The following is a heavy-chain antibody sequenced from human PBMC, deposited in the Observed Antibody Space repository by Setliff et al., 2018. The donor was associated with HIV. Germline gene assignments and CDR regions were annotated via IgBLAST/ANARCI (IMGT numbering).Heavy chain of an antibody. CDR3: AKIPHTFDY. J-gene: IGHJ4*02. CDR2: IWYDGSNQ. CDR1: GFTFSNYA. V-gene: IGHV3-33*03. Sequence: GGSLRLSCAASGFTFSNYAMHWVRQAPGKGLEWAAVIWYDGSNQNYADSVKGRFSISRDNPKNTVYLQMNSLRPEDTALYYCAKIPHTFDYWGPGTLVTVSS.